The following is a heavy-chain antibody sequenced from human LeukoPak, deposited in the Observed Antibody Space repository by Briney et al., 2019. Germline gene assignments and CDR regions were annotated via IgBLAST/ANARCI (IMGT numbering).Heavy chain of an antibody. Sequence: PGGSLRLSCAASGFTFSSYGMHWVRQAPGKGLEWVAFIRYDGSNKYYADSVKGRFTISRDNSKNTLYLQMNSLRAEDTAVYYCAKDGPLPAATLYYYYYMDVWGKGTTVTISS. V-gene: IGHV3-30*02. D-gene: IGHD2-2*01. CDR2: IRYDGSNK. CDR1: GFTFSSYG. CDR3: AKDGPLPAATLYYYYYMDV. J-gene: IGHJ6*03.